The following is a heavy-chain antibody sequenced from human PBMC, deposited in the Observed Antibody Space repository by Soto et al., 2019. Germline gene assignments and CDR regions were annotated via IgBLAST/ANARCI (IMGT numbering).Heavy chain of an antibody. Sequence: GESLKISCQCSGYTFSNFWIGWVRQLPGKGLEWMGIIYPGDHETRYSPSFHGKVTISADKSINTAYLQWNSLEASDTAFYFCARSPRSSPYFDYWGQGALVTAPQ. J-gene: IGHJ4*02. CDR3: ARSPRSSPYFDY. D-gene: IGHD6-13*01. CDR1: GYTFSNFW. CDR2: IYPGDHET. V-gene: IGHV5-51*01.